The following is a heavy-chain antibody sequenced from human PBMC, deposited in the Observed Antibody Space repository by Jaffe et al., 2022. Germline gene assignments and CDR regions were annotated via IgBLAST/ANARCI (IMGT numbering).Heavy chain of an antibody. Sequence: QVQLQQWGAGLLKPSETLSLTCAVYGGSFSGYYWSWIRQPPGKGLEWIGEINHSGSTNYNPSLKSRVTISVDTSKNQFSLKLSSVTAADTAVYYCARYRYYYGSASWYFDLWGRGTLVTVSS. D-gene: IGHD3-10*01. V-gene: IGHV4-34*01. J-gene: IGHJ2*01. CDR3: ARYRYYYGSASWYFDL. CDR2: INHSGST. CDR1: GGSFSGYY.